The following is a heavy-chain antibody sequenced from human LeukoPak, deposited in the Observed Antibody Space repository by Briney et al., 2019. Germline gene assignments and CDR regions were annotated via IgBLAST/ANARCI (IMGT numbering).Heavy chain of an antibody. CDR3: ARDKITGASTNDS. CDR2: INQDGRER. CDR1: GFSFTNYW. V-gene: IGHV3-7*01. Sequence: GGSLRLSCAASGFSFTNYWMSWVRQAPGMGLEWVAIINQDGRERYYVDSVKGRFTVSRDSAKKSLYLQMNSLRVEDTAVYYCARDKITGASTNDSWGQGTLVTVSS. J-gene: IGHJ4*02. D-gene: IGHD1-14*01.